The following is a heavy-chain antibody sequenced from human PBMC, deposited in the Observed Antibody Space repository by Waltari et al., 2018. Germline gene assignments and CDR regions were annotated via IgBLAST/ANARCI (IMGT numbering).Heavy chain of an antibody. D-gene: IGHD3-3*01. CDR1: GGSISSSSYY. CDR3: ARRAYDFCFDY. CDR2: IYYSGST. Sequence: QLQLQESGPGLVKPSETLSLTCTVSGGSISSSSYYWGWIRQPPGKGLEWIGSIYYSGSTYYNPSLKSRVTISVDTSKNQFSLKLSSVTAADTAVYYCARRAYDFCFDYWGQGTLVTVSS. V-gene: IGHV4-39*01. J-gene: IGHJ4*02.